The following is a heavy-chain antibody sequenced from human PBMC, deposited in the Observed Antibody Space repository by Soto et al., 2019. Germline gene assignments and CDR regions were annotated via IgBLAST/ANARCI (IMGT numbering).Heavy chain of an antibody. CDR3: TTDQKAQYSGNYRGAFDI. D-gene: IGHD1-26*01. J-gene: IGHJ3*02. CDR1: GFTVSNAW. V-gene: IGHV3-15*07. CDR2: IKSNADGGAT. Sequence: GGSLRLSCAASGFTVSNAWMNSARQAPGKGLEWVGRIKSNADGGATDFPAPGKGRFTISRSDSENTLYLQMNSLKTEDTAMYYCTTDQKAQYSGNYRGAFDIWGQGTMVTVSS.